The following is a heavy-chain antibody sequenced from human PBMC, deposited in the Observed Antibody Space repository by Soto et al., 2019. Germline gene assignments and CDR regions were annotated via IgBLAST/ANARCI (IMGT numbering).Heavy chain of an antibody. CDR2: ISSSSTYI. V-gene: IGHV3-21*06. J-gene: IGHJ4*02. D-gene: IGHD4-17*01. CDR1: GFTFNAYT. CDR3: ASAVTMGWSPQGY. Sequence: GGSLRLSCILSGFTFNAYTMNWVRQAPGKGLEWVSSISSSSTYIYYADSVKGRFTISRDNTNNSLYLQMNSLTTDDTGLYYCASAVTMGWSPQGYWGQGTPVTVSS.